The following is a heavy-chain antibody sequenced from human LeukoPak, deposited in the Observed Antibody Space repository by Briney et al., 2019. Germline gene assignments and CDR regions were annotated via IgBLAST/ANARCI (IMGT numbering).Heavy chain of an antibody. V-gene: IGHV3-30*04. Sequence: GGCLRLSCAASGFTFSSYALHWVRQAPGKGLEWVAVISYDGNFKYYADSVRGRVPVSRDNSKNTVSLQMNSLRPEDTAVYYCARDQLAYSSYDTLFAYWGQGTLVTVSS. J-gene: IGHJ4*02. CDR1: GFTFSSYA. CDR2: ISYDGNFK. D-gene: IGHD4-11*01. CDR3: ARDQLAYSSYDTLFAY.